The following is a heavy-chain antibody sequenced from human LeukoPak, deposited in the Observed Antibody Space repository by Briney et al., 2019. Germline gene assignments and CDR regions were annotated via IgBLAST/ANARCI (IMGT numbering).Heavy chain of an antibody. J-gene: IGHJ4*02. V-gene: IGHV3-23*01. CDR1: GFTFSSYA. D-gene: IGHD4-17*01. Sequence: GGSLRLSCAASGFTFSSYAMSWVRQAPGKGLEWVSSISGSNGNTYYAYSVKDRFTISRDNSKKMLSLQMNSLRGEDTAVYYCAKGRGTTVTSAANYWGQGTLVTVSS. CDR2: ISGSNGNT. CDR3: AKGRGTTVTSAANY.